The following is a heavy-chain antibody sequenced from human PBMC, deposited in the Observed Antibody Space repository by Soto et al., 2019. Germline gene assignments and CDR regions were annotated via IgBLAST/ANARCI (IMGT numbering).Heavy chain of an antibody. CDR3: ARGWFGEFVDYFDY. D-gene: IGHD3-10*01. V-gene: IGHV1-18*01. CDR2: ISAYNGNT. Sequence: ASVKVSCKASGYIFVNYGIAWVRQAPGQGLEWMGWISAYNGNTNYAQKVQGRVTMTTDTSTSTAYMELRSLRSDDTAVYYCARGWFGEFVDYFDYWGQGTLVTVSS. CDR1: GYIFVNYG. J-gene: IGHJ4*02.